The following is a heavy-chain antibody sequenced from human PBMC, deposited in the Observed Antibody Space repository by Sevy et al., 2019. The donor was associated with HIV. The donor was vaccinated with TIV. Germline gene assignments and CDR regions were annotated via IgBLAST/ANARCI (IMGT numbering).Heavy chain of an antibody. CDR1: GFTFSGYA. D-gene: IGHD2-2*01. Sequence: GGSLRLSCAASGFTFSGYAMSWVRQAPGKGLEWVSAISGKGGSTHYADSVEGRFTISRDNSKNTLYLQMNSLRAEDTDVYYCAKTINSGWGVVPADNYYYYGMDVWGQGTTVTVSS. V-gene: IGHV3-23*01. CDR3: AKTINSGWGVVPADNYYYYGMDV. CDR2: ISGKGGST. J-gene: IGHJ6*02.